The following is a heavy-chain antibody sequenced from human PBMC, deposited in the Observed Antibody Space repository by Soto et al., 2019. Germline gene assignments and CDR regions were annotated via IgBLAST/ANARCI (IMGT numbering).Heavy chain of an antibody. V-gene: IGHV4-34*01. CDR3: VRHRAAAGTNWPNHYFDY. Sequence: SETLYLTCAVYGGSFSGYYWTWIRQPPGKGLEWIGEIYHSGSAIYTPSLKTRVTLSLDESKNEFSLNMDSVTAADTAIYYCVRHRAAAGTNWPNHYFDYWGQGTLVTVSS. CDR2: IYHSGSA. J-gene: IGHJ4*02. D-gene: IGHD6-13*01. CDR1: GGSFSGYY.